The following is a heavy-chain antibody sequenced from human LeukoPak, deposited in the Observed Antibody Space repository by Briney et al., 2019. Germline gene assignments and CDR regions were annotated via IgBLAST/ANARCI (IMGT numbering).Heavy chain of an antibody. CDR3: ARLSRLGYCSSTSCQLGGTSDY. Sequence: QPGRSLRLSCAASGFTFSSYAMHWVRQAPGKGLEWVAVISYDGSNKYYADSVKGRFTISRDNSKNTLYLQMNSLRAEDTAVYYCARLSRLGYCSSTSCQLGGTSDYWGQGTLVTVSS. V-gene: IGHV3-30-3*01. CDR2: ISYDGSNK. D-gene: IGHD2-2*01. CDR1: GFTFSSYA. J-gene: IGHJ4*02.